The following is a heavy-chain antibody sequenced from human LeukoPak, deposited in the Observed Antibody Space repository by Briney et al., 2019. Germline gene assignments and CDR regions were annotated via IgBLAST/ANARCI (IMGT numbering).Heavy chain of an antibody. V-gene: IGHV3-23*01. D-gene: IGHD3-9*01. CDR1: GFTFSSYA. CDR2: ISGSGGGT. Sequence: GGSLRLSCAASGFTFSSYAMSWVRQAPGKGLEWVSAISGSGGGTYYADSVKGRFTISRDNSKNTLYLQMNSLRAEDTAVYYCASTWAGYYDILTGFYYGMDVWGQGTTVTVSS. CDR3: ASTWAGYYDILTGFYYGMDV. J-gene: IGHJ6*02.